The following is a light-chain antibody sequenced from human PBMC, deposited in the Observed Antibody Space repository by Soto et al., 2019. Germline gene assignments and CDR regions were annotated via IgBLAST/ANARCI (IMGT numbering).Light chain of an antibody. J-gene: IGKJ2*01. V-gene: IGKV1-17*01. Sequence: DIQMTQSPSSLSASVGDRVTITCRASQGIRDALGWYQQKPGKVPKRLIYSASSLQSGVPSRFSGSGSETEVTLTISSLQPEDFATYYCLQHSDYPFTFGQGTRLEI. CDR2: SAS. CDR1: QGIRDA. CDR3: LQHSDYPFT.